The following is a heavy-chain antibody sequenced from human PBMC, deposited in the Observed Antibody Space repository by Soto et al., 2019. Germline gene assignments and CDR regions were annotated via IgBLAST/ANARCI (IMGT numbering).Heavy chain of an antibody. CDR3: ARQPSNGQWFL. Sequence: GESLKISCNGSGYSFTIYWIGLVLQMPGKGLEWMSIIYPGDSDIRYSPSFQGQVTISADKSISTAYLQWSSLKASDTAMYYCARQPSNGQWFLWGQGTTVTVSS. V-gene: IGHV5-51*01. CDR1: GYSFTIYW. J-gene: IGHJ6*02. CDR2: IYPGDSDI. D-gene: IGHD3-22*01.